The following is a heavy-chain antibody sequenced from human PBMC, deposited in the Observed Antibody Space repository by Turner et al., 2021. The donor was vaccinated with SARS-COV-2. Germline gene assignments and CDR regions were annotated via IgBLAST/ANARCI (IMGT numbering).Heavy chain of an antibody. D-gene: IGHD3-22*01. CDR1: VFTFSSYA. Sequence: EVQLLESGGGLVKPGGSLRPSCAASVFTFSSYAISWVRQAPGKGLEWVLAISGSGGSTYYADSVKGRFTISRDNSKNTLYLQMNSLRAEDTAVYYCAKADRVMIVVVITLFDYWGQGTLVTVSS. V-gene: IGHV3-23*01. CDR3: AKADRVMIVVVITLFDY. CDR2: ISGSGGST. J-gene: IGHJ4*02.